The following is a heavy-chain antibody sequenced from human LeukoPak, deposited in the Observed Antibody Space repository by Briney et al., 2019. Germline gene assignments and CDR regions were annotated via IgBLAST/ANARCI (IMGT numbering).Heavy chain of an antibody. CDR1: GFTFSDYY. J-gene: IGHJ3*02. CDR3: AREGSYYYDSSGYSVLGAFDI. CDR2: ISSSGSTI. V-gene: IGHV3-11*01. D-gene: IGHD3-22*01. Sequence: GGSLRLSCAASGFTFSDYYMSWIRQAPGKGLEWVSYISSSGSTIYYADSVKGRFTISRDNAKNSLYLQMNSLRAEDTAVYYCAREGSYYYDSSGYSVLGAFDIWGQGTMVTVSS.